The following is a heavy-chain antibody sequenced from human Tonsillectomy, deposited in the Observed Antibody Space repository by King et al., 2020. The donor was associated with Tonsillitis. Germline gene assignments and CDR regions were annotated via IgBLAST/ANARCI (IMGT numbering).Heavy chain of an antibody. J-gene: IGHJ4*02. CDR3: ARHFPWEQLRGNYFDS. Sequence: QLQESGPGLVKPSETLSLTCTVSGGSISSTSSYWGWIRQPPGKGLEWIGTIYYGASTYYNPSLKSRVAMSVDTSKNQFSLRLTSVTAADTAVYYCARHFPWEQLRGNYFDSWAWESWSPSPQ. CDR1: GGSISSTSSY. D-gene: IGHD1-26*01. CDR2: IYYGAST. V-gene: IGHV4-39*01.